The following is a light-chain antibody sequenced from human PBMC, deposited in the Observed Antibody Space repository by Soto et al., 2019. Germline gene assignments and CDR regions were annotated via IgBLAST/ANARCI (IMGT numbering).Light chain of an antibody. CDR1: QTVTSSY. CDR2: DAV. J-gene: IGKJ4*01. CDR3: QQYGNSIT. Sequence: VLTQSPGSLSLSPGERATVSCRASQTVTSSYLAWYQQRPGQAPQLLIYDAVKRATGIPDRFSGSESGRVYTLTISRLDPEDSAVYYCQQYGNSITFGAGTKVEIK. V-gene: IGKV3-20*01.